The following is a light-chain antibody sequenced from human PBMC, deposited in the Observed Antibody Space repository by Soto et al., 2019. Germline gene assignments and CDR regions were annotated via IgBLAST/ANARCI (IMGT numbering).Light chain of an antibody. J-gene: IGKJ4*02. V-gene: IGKV3-15*01. CDR1: ESVGST. CDR3: QQYSTSLT. CDR2: GAP. Sequence: EIFMTQSPATLSVSPGEKVILSCRASESVGSTLAWYQQKPGQAPRLLIRGAPTRATGVPARFSGSGSGTEFTLTISSLQSEDFAVYYCQQYSTSLTFGGGTTLEIK.